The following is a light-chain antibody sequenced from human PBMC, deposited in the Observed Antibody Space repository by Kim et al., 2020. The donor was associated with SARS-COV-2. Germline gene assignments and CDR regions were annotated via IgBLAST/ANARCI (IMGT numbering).Light chain of an antibody. Sequence: DIQMTQSPSSLSASIGDRVTITCRASQGISSWLAWYQQKPEKAPKCLIYAASSLQSGVPSRFSGSGSGTDFTLTNSSLQPEDFATSLGPQYHTGLWTLGQGTKVDIK. CDR1: QGISSW. J-gene: IGKJ1*01. CDR3: PQYHTGLWT. CDR2: AAS. V-gene: IGKV1D-16*01.